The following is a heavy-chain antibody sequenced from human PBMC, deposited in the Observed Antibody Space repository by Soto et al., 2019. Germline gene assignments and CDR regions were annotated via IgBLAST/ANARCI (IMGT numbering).Heavy chain of an antibody. Sequence: SVKVSCKASGGTFSSHAISWVRQAPGQGLEWMGGIIPIFGTANYAQKFQGRVTITADESTSTAYMELSSLRSEDSAVYYCARGLTPPEYYFDYWGQGTLVTVSS. CDR2: IIPIFGTA. V-gene: IGHV1-69*13. CDR3: ARGLTPPEYYFDY. D-gene: IGHD7-27*01. J-gene: IGHJ4*02. CDR1: GGTFSSHA.